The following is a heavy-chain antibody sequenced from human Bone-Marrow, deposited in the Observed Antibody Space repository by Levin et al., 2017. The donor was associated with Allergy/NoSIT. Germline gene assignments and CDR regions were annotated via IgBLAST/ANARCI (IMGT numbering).Heavy chain of an antibody. V-gene: IGHV3-11*01. CDR1: GFTFSDYY. CDR3: ARGINED. J-gene: IGHJ4*02. Sequence: PGGSLRLSCTVSGFTFSDYYMNWIRQAPGKGLEWVSYIGSMSTTIYYAESVKGRFTISRDNANNSLYLQMNSLKAEDTAMYYCARGINEDWGQGTLVTVSS. CDR2: IGSMSTTI. D-gene: IGHD2-8*01.